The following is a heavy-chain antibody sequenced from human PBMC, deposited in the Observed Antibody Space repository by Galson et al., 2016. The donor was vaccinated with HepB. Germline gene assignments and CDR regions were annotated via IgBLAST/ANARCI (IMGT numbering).Heavy chain of an antibody. V-gene: IGHV1-18*01. D-gene: IGHD3-3*01. J-gene: IGHJ3*02. Sequence: SVKVSCKASGYTLTNFGISWVRQAPGQGFEWMGWISAYNGNTNYAQKFQGRVTMTTDRSTSTGYMELRSLRSDDTAVYYGARDERITTFGVAPGGPDGFDIWGQGTMVTVSS. CDR1: GYTLTNFG. CDR3: ARDERITTFGVAPGGPDGFDI. CDR2: ISAYNGNT.